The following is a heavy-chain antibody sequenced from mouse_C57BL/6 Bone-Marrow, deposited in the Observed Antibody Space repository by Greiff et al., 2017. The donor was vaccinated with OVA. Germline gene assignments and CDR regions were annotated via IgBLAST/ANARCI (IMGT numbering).Heavy chain of an antibody. V-gene: IGHV1-55*01. Sequence: QVQLQQPGAELVKPGASVTMSCKASGYTFTSYWITWVKQRPGQGLEWIGDIYPGSGSTNYNEKFKSKATLTVDTSSSTAYMQLSSLTSEDSAVYYCARRGTMRLRRAGFAYWGQGTLVTVSA. J-gene: IGHJ3*01. CDR3: ARRGTMRLRRAGFAY. D-gene: IGHD2-4*01. CDR2: IYPGSGST. CDR1: GYTFTSYW.